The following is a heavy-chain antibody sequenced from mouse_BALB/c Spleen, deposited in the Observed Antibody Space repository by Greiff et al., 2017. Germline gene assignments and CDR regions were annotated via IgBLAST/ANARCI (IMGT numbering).Heavy chain of an antibody. D-gene: IGHD4-1*01. J-gene: IGHJ4*01. V-gene: IGHV3-2*02. Sequence: EVQLQQSGPGLVKPSQSLSLTCTVTGYSITSDYAWNWIRQFPGNKLEWMGYISYSGSTSYNPSLKSRISITRDTSKNQFFLQLNSVTTEDTATYYCARMGYFSNFYAMDYWGQGTSVTVSS. CDR1: GYSITSDYA. CDR2: ISYSGST. CDR3: ARMGYFSNFYAMDY.